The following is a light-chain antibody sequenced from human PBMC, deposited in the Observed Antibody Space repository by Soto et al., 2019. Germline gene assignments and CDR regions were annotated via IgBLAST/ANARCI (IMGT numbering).Light chain of an antibody. CDR2: FAS. V-gene: IGKV1-16*01. Sequence: DIQMTQSPSSLSASLGDRVTITCRASHGVSTFLAWFQQKPGKAPKSLIYFASSLQSGVPSRFSGSGSGTDFTLTISSLQPEDFATYYCQQYNVYPFTFGGGTKVEIK. J-gene: IGKJ4*01. CDR3: QQYNVYPFT. CDR1: HGVSTF.